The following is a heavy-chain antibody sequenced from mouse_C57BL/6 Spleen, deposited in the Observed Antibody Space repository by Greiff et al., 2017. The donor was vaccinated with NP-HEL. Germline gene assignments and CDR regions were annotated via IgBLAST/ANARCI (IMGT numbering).Heavy chain of an antibody. CDR3: ARDRNYYGSSFFDY. V-gene: IGHV5-6*01. J-gene: IGHJ2*01. CDR1: GFTFSSYG. Sequence: EVQLVESGGDLVKPGGSLKLSCAASGFTFSSYGMSWVRQTPDKRLEWVATISSGGSYTYYPDSVKGRFTISRDNAKNTLYLQMSSLKSEDTAMYYCARDRNYYGSSFFDYWGQGTTLTVSS. CDR2: ISSGGSYT. D-gene: IGHD1-1*01.